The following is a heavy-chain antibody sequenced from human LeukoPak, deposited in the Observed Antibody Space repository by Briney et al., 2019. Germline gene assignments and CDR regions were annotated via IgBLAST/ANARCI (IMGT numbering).Heavy chain of an antibody. CDR3: ARAILPSSPPRWFDP. CDR1: RGTFSSYA. J-gene: IGHJ5*02. D-gene: IGHD6-13*01. Sequence: ASVKVSCKASRGTFSSYAISWVRQAPGQGLEWMGRIIPILGIANYAQKFQGRVTITADKSTSTAYMELSSLRSEDTAVYYCARAILPSSPPRWFDPWGQGTLVTVSS. V-gene: IGHV1-69*04. CDR2: IIPILGIA.